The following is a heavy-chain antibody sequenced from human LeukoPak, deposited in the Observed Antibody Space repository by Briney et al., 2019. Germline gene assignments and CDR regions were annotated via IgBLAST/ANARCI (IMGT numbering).Heavy chain of an antibody. CDR1: GFTFSSYA. D-gene: IGHD6-13*01. Sequence: GGSLRLSCAASGFTFSSYAMHWVRQAPGKGLEWVAVISYDGSNKYYADSVKGRFTISRDNSKNTLYLQMNSLRAEDTAVYYCARDPYSSSWYYYYYMDVWGKGTTVTVSS. CDR3: ARDPYSSSWYYYYYMDV. V-gene: IGHV3-30*04. CDR2: ISYDGSNK. J-gene: IGHJ6*03.